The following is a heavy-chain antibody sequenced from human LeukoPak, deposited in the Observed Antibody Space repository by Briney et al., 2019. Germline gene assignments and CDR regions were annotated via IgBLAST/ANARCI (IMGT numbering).Heavy chain of an antibody. CDR2: ISADSNTI. V-gene: IGHV3-48*02. Sequence: SGGSLRLSCAASGFTFSIYSMNWVRQAPGEGLEWLSYISADSNTIYYADSVKGRFTISRDNAKTSLYLQMNTLRDEDTAVYYCARDLLVGVSYYYYGMDVWGQGTTVTVSS. D-gene: IGHD3-10*01. CDR1: GFTFSIYS. J-gene: IGHJ6*02. CDR3: ARDLLVGVSYYYYGMDV.